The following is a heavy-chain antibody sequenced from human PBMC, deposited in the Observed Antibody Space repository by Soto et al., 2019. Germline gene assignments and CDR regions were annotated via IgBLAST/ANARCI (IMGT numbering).Heavy chain of an antibody. CDR3: AKRAFYGSGIPNYYGMDV. J-gene: IGHJ6*02. CDR1: GFTFSNYA. Sequence: EVHLLEFGGGLVQPGGSLRLSCAASGFTFSNYAMTWVRQAPGKGLEWVSVISGTGGGTNNADSAKGRFTTSRDNSKNTLYLQMNSLRAEDTAVYYCAKRAFYGSGIPNYYGMDVWGQGTAVTVSS. V-gene: IGHV3-23*01. D-gene: IGHD3-10*01. CDR2: ISGTGGGT.